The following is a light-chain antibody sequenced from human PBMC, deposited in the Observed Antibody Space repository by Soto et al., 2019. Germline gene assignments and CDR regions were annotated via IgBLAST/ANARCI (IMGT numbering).Light chain of an antibody. Sequence: DIKMTHSPSSLSASVGDRVTITCQARQSISSYLNWYQLKPVKAPTLLIYAASSLQSGVPSRFSGCGSGTDITLTISSRKPEDWATYYCLQCYSTPPTFGHVTKVESK. CDR2: AAS. CDR1: QSISSY. J-gene: IGKJ1*01. V-gene: IGKV1-39*01. CDR3: LQCYSTPPT.